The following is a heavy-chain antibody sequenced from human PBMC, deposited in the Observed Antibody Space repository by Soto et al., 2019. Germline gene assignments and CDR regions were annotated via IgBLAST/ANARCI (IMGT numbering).Heavy chain of an antibody. Sequence: ASVKVSCKASGFMFTKSAMHWVRQAPGQRLEWMGWISGDSGNTKYSPKLQDRVTITRDTSASTAYMELSSLRSEDTALYYCARDGVAAGNINFDYWGQGTLVTVSS. D-gene: IGHD6-19*01. CDR1: GFMFTKSA. CDR2: ISGDSGNT. V-gene: IGHV1-3*01. J-gene: IGHJ4*01. CDR3: ARDGVAAGNINFDY.